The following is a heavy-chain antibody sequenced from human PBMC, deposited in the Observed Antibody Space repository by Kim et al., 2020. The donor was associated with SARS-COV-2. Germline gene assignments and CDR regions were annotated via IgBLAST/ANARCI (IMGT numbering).Heavy chain of an antibody. CDR3: ARVVSSSTRGYYYYYMDV. CDR2: INPNSGGT. V-gene: IGHV1-2*02. J-gene: IGHJ6*03. Sequence: ASVKVSCKASGYTFTGYYMHWVRQAPGQGLEWMGWINPNSGGTNYAQKFQGRVTMTRDTSISTAYMELSRLRSDDTAVYYCARVVSSSTRGYYYYYMDVWGKGTTVTVSS. D-gene: IGHD2-2*01. CDR1: GYTFTGYY.